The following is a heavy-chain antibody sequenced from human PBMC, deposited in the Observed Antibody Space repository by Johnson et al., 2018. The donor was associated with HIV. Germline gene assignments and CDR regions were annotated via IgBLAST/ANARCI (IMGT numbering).Heavy chain of an antibody. V-gene: IGHV3-30*04. CDR1: GFTFSSYA. CDR2: ISYDGSNK. D-gene: IGHD6-13*01. J-gene: IGHJ3*02. Sequence: QAQLVESGGGVVQPGRSLRLSCAASGFTFSSYAMHWVRQAPGKGLEWVAVISYDGSNKYYANSVKGRFTVSRDNSKNTLYMQMNSPRSYDPAVYYCARVPSRSSWYPAFDIWGQGTMVTVSS. CDR3: ARVPSRSSWYPAFDI.